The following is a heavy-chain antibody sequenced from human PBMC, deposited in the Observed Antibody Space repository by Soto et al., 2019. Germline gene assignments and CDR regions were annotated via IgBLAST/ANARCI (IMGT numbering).Heavy chain of an antibody. CDR2: ISSRGGDT. V-gene: IGHV3-23*01. D-gene: IGHD1-20*01. Sequence: EMKLLESGGGLVQPGGSLRLSCAASGFPFSDYAMSWVRQAPGKGLQWVSVISSRGGDTYYADSVRGRFTISRDNSKRPLSLQMNSLRAEDTAIYYCAKDLFPALSGKDYYYGLDVWGPGTTVTVSS. CDR1: GFPFSDYA. CDR3: AKDLFPALSGKDYYYGLDV. J-gene: IGHJ6*02.